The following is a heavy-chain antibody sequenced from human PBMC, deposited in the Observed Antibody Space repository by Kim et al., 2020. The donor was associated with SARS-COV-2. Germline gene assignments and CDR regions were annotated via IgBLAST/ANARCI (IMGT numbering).Heavy chain of an antibody. Sequence: SETLSLTCAVYGGSFSGYYWSWIRQPPGKGLEWIGEINNSGSTNYNPSLKSRVTITVDTSKNQFSLKLSSVAAADTAVYYCARGKLGATIKGRFDYWGQGALVTVSS. CDR3: ARGKLGATIKGRFDY. V-gene: IGHV4-34*01. J-gene: IGHJ4*02. D-gene: IGHD5-12*01. CDR1: GGSFSGYY. CDR2: INNSGST.